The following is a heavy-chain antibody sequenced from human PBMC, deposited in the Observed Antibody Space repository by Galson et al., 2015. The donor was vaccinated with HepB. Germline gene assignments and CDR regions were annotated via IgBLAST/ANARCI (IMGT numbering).Heavy chain of an antibody. Sequence: SLRLSCAASGFPFNNAWMTWVRQAPGMGLEWVGRIKGKTDGETTDYAAPVKGRFTISRDDSKNRLYLQMNSLKTEDTAVYYCTTDVYYSTYSSWLDPWGQGTLVTVSS. J-gene: IGHJ5*02. V-gene: IGHV3-15*01. CDR2: IKGKTDGETT. CDR3: TTDVYYSTYSSWLDP. D-gene: IGHD5/OR15-5a*01. CDR1: GFPFNNAW.